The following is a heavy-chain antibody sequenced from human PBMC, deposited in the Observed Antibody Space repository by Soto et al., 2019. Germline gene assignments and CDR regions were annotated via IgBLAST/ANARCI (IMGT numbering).Heavy chain of an antibody. CDR3: ARINSGWGPLSPYPFDY. CDR2: ISSSSSYI. J-gene: IGHJ4*02. Sequence: GGSLRLSCAASGFIFSRSAMNWVRQAPGNGLECVSSISSSSSYIYYADSLKGRFTISRDNSKNSLYLQMNSLRAEDTAVYYCARINSGWGPLSPYPFDYWGQGALVTVSS. V-gene: IGHV3-21*01. D-gene: IGHD6-19*01. CDR1: GFIFSRSA.